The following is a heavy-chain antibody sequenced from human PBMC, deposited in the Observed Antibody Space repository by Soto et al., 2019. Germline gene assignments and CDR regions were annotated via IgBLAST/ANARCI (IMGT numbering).Heavy chain of an antibody. CDR3: DQDPYSPFPSGSGMDV. CDR1: GFTFRNFV. D-gene: IGHD3-3*01. Sequence: GGSLRLSCAASGFTFRNFVMHWVRQAPGKGLEWVAVISYAGNNIYYADSVKGRFTISRDNSGNTLYLEMSSLRGEETAVYYCDQDPYSPFPSGSGMDVWGQGTTVTVSS. V-gene: IGHV3-30*18. J-gene: IGHJ6*02. CDR2: ISYAGNNI.